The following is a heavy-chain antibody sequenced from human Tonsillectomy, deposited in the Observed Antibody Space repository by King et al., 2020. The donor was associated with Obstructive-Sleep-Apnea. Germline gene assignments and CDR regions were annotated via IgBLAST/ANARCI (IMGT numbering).Heavy chain of an antibody. D-gene: IGHD3-16*01. CDR3: AGDWENYGMDV. CDR1: GFIFSSYA. Sequence: VQLVESGGGVVQPGRSLRLSCVASGFIFSSYAMHWVRQAPGKGLEWVALISYDGSNKYYADSVKGRFIISRDNSKKTLHLQMNSLRAEDTAVYYCAGDWENYGMDVWGQGTTVTVSS. J-gene: IGHJ6*02. V-gene: IGHV3-30*04. CDR2: ISYDGSNK.